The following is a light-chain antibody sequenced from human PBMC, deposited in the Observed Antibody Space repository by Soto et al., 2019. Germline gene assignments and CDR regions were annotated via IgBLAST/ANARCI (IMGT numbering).Light chain of an antibody. CDR3: QSYDSSLSGVV. J-gene: IGLJ2*01. CDR2: GNS. Sequence: QSVLTQPPSVSGAPGQRVTISCTGSSSNIGAGYGVHWYQHLPGTAPKLLIYGNSNRPSGVPDRFSGSKSGTSASLAITGLQAEDEADYYCQSYDSSLSGVVFGGGTKVTVL. CDR1: SSNIGAGYG. V-gene: IGLV1-40*01.